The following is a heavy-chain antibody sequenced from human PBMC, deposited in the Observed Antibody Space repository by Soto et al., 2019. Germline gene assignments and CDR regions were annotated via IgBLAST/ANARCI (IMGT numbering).Heavy chain of an antibody. J-gene: IGHJ4*02. Sequence: ASVKVSCKASGYSFISHYIHWVRQAPGQGLEWMGFINPSGGSATLAQKFQGRVTMTRDTSTSTVYMELTILRSEDATVYYCARDYLSSKLSLSYFDFWGQGTLVTVSS. CDR3: ARDYLSSKLSLSYFDF. V-gene: IGHV1-46*01. CDR2: INPSGGSA. D-gene: IGHD2-2*01. CDR1: GYSFISHY.